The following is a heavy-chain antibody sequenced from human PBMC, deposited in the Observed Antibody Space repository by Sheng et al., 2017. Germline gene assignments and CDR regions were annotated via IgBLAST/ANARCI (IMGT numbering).Heavy chain of an antibody. CDR2: IYYSGST. J-gene: IGHJ5*02. Sequence: QVQLQESGPGLVKPSETLSLTCTVSGGSISSYYWSWIRQPPGKGLEWIGYIYYSGSTNYNPSLKSRVTISVDTSKNQFSLKLSSVTAADTAVYYCARALKXNWFDPWAREPWSPSPQ. V-gene: IGHV4-59*12. CDR3: ARALKXNWFDP. CDR1: GGSISSYY.